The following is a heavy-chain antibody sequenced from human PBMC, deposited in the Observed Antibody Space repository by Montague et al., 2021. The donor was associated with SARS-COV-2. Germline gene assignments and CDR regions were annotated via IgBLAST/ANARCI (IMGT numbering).Heavy chain of an antibody. CDR2: INHSGIT. Sequence: SETLSLTCAVDGDSFIGYYWGWIRQPPGKGLQWIGEINHSGITNRYPSFKSRATISVDSSKKEFSLTLRSVTAADTGVYYCARATVDINMILVVITSVNHYFDSWGQGTLVTVSP. D-gene: IGHD3-22*01. CDR3: ARATVDINMILVVITSVNHYFDS. V-gene: IGHV4-34*04. J-gene: IGHJ4*02. CDR1: GDSFIGYY.